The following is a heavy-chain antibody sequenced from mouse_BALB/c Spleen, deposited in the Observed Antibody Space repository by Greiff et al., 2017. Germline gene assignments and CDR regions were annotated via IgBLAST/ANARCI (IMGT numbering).Heavy chain of an antibody. J-gene: IGHJ2*01. Sequence: EVKVEESGGGLVQPGGSLKLSCAASGFTFSSYTMSWVRQTPEKRLEWVAYISNGGGSTYYPDTVKGRFTISRDNAKNTLYLQMSSLKSEDTAMYYCARLSVSYFDYWGQGTTLTVSS. V-gene: IGHV5-12-2*01. CDR3: ARLSVSYFDY. CDR2: ISNGGGST. CDR1: GFTFSSYT.